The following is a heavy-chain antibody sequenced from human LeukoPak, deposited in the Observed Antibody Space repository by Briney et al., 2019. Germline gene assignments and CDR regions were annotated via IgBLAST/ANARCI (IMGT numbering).Heavy chain of an antibody. CDR2: IIPIFGTA. J-gene: IGHJ4*02. CDR3: ASGYSSGWYGLPSCY. CDR1: GGTFSSYA. Sequence: ASVKVSCKASGGTFSSYAISWVRQAPGQGLEWMGGIIPIFGTANYAQKFQGRVTITTDESTSTAYMELSSLRSEDTAVYYCASGYSSGWYGLPSCYWGQGTLVTVSS. V-gene: IGHV1-69*05. D-gene: IGHD6-19*01.